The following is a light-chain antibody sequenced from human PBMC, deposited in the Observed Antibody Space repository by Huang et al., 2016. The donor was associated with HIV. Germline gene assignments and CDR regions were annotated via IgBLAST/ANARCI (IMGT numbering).Light chain of an antibody. CDR1: QSVSSN. CDR2: GAS. J-gene: IGKJ1*01. Sequence: EIVMTQSPATLSVSPGERATLSCRASQSVSSNLAWYQQKPGQAPRLLIYGASTRAPDIPARFSGSGSGREFTLTISSLQSEDFAVYYCQQYNNWPPWTFGQGTKLEIK. CDR3: QQYNNWPPWT. V-gene: IGKV3-15*01.